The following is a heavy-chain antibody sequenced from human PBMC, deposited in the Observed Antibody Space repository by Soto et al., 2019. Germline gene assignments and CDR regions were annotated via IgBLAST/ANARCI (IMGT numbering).Heavy chain of an antibody. CDR2: ISGSGGST. CDR1: GFTFSSYA. V-gene: IGHV3-23*01. CDR3: AKTPKRGSGWYVFIDY. J-gene: IGHJ4*02. Sequence: AGESLRLSCAAYGFTFSSYAISWVRQAPGKGLEWVSAISGSGGSTYYADSVKGRFTISRDNSKNTLYLQMNSLRAEDTAVYYCAKTPKRGSGWYVFIDYWGQGTLVTVSS. D-gene: IGHD6-19*01.